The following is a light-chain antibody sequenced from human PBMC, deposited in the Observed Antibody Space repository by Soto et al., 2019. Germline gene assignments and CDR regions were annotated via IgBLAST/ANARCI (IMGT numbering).Light chain of an antibody. CDR1: QSVNSNF. V-gene: IGKV3-20*01. CDR2: GAS. J-gene: IGKJ5*01. CDR3: QQYDVSPIT. Sequence: EIVMTQSPATLSLSPGDRATLSCRASQSVNSNFLAWYQQKPGQAPRLLIYGASSRATGIPDTFSGSGSGTDFTLTITRLEPEDFAVYFCQQYDVSPITFGLGTRLEIK.